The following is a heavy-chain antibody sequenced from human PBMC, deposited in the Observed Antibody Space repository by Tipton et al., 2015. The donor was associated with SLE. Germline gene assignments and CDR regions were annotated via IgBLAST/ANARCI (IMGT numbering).Heavy chain of an antibody. CDR3: ARGGQGQLDY. Sequence: LRLSCAVYGGSFSGYYWSWIRQPPGKGLEWIGEINHSGSTNYNPSLKSRVTISVDTSKNQFSLKLSSVTAADTAVYYCARGGQGQLDYWGQGTLVTVSS. CDR1: GGSFSGYY. CDR2: INHSGST. D-gene: IGHD4-11*01. V-gene: IGHV4-34*01. J-gene: IGHJ4*02.